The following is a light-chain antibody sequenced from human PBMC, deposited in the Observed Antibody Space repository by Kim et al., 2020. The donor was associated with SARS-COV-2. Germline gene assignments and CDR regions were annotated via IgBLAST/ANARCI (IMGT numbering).Light chain of an antibody. CDR1: QDISNY. V-gene: IGKV1-33*01. CDR3: QQYDNLYT. J-gene: IGKJ2*01. CDR2: DAS. Sequence: DIQMTQSPSSLSASVGDRVTITCQASQDISNYLNWYQQKPGKAPKLLIYDASNLETGVPSRFSGSVSGTDFTFTISSLQPQDIATYYCQQYDNLYTFGQGTKLEI.